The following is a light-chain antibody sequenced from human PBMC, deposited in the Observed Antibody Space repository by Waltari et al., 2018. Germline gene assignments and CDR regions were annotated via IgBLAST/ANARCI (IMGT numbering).Light chain of an antibody. CDR3: NSRDNSGKHLV. V-gene: IGLV3-19*01. Sequence: SSELTQDPVVSVALGQTVRITCHGDCRRTYYASWYQQKPGQAPVLVIFTDVKPPSGIPDRFSGSRSGNTASLTITGAQAEDEADYYCNSRDNSGKHLVFGGGTKLTVL. J-gene: IGLJ2*01. CDR2: TDV. CDR1: CRRTYY.